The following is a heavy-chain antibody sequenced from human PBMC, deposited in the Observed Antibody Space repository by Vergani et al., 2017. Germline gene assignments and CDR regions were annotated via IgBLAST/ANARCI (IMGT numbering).Heavy chain of an antibody. Sequence: EVQLVESGGDLVQPGRSLRLSCAASGFTFSDFSMSWVRQAPGKGLEWVAFIGSSGPYINYADSVKGRFIISRDNTNNSLFLQLRSLRAEDAAVYYCARDCTSGGCPDNYGMDVWGQGATVTVSS. CDR2: IGSSGPYI. J-gene: IGHJ6*02. V-gene: IGHV3-21*06. CDR1: GFTFSDFS. CDR3: ARDCTSGGCPDNYGMDV. D-gene: IGHD2-8*01.